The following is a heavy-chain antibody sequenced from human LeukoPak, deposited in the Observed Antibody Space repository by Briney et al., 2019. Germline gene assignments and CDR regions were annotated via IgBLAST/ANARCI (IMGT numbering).Heavy chain of an antibody. CDR3: ARELDYYYGMDV. J-gene: IGHJ6*02. Sequence: GGSLRLSCAASGFTFSSYSMNWVRQAPGKGLEWVSSISSSSSYIYYADSVKGRFTISRDNAKNSLYLQMNSLRAEDTAEYYCARELDYYYGMDVWGQGTTVTVSS. CDR1: GFTFSSYS. CDR2: ISSSSSYI. D-gene: IGHD3-3*02. V-gene: IGHV3-21*01.